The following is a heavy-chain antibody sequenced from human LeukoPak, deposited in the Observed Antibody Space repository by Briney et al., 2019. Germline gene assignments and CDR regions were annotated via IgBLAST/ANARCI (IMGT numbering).Heavy chain of an antibody. CDR2: INHSGST. V-gene: IGHV4-34*01. CDR3: ATTGIAAAGTRAIGY. CDR1: GGSFSGYY. J-gene: IGHJ4*02. D-gene: IGHD6-13*01. Sequence: SETLSLTCAVYGGSFSGYYWSWLRQPPGKGLEWIGEINHSGSTNYNPSLKSRVTISVDTSKNQFSLKLSSVTAADTAVYYCATTGIAAAGTRAIGYWGQGTLVTVSS.